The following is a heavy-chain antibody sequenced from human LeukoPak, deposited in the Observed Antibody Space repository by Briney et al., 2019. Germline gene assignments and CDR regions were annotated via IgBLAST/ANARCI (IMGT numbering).Heavy chain of an antibody. D-gene: IGHD3-3*01. CDR1: GFTFSGYS. J-gene: IGHJ5*02. V-gene: IGHV3-21*01. CDR2: ITSSSSYI. Sequence: GGSLRLSCAASGFTFSGYSMNWVRQAPGKGLEWVSSITSSSSYIYYTDSVKGRFTISRDNSKNTLYLQMNSLRAEDTAVYYCARDLTIFGVVQPPELTPWGQGTLVTVSS. CDR3: ARDLTIFGVVQPPELTP.